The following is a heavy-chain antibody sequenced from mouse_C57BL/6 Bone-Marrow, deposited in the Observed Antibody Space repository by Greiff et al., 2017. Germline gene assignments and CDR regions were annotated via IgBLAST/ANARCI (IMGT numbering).Heavy chain of an antibody. Sequence: QVQLQQSGAELARPGASVKLSCKASGYTFTSYGISWVKQRTGQGLEWIGEIYPRSGNTYYNEKFKGKATLTADKSSSTAYMELRSLTSEDSAVYFCANYYGSRWYFDVWGTGTTVTVSS. J-gene: IGHJ1*03. CDR1: GYTFTSYG. D-gene: IGHD1-1*01. CDR2: IYPRSGNT. CDR3: ANYYGSRWYFDV. V-gene: IGHV1-81*01.